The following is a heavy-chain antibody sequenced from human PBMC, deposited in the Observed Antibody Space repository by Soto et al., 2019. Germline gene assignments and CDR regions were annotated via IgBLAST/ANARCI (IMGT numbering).Heavy chain of an antibody. CDR3: ASPSLEGPLDY. V-gene: IGHV1-69*02. D-gene: IGHD3-16*01. J-gene: IGHJ4*02. CDR1: GGTFSSYT. CDR2: IIPILGIA. Sequence: VKVSCKASGGTFSSYTISWVRQAPGQGLEWMGRIIPILGIANYAQKLQGRVTMTTDTSTSTAYMELRSLRSDDTAVYYCASPSLEGPLDYWGQGTLVTVSS.